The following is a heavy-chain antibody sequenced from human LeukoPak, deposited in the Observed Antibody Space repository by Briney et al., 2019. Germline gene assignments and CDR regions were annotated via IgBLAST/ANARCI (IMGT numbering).Heavy chain of an antibody. Sequence: GASVKVSCKAAGYTFTSHGFIWLRQAPGQGLEWMGGIIPIFSTANYAQKFQGRVTITRDTSASTAYMELSSLRSEDTAVYYCATTNYDILTGYYYWFDPWGQGTLVTVSS. CDR1: GYTFTSHG. J-gene: IGHJ5*02. D-gene: IGHD3-9*01. V-gene: IGHV1-69*05. CDR3: ATTNYDILTGYYYWFDP. CDR2: IIPIFSTA.